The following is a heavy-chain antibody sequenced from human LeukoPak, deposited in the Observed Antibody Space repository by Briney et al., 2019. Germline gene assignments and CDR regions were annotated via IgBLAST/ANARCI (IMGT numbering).Heavy chain of an antibody. CDR2: ISSGSSTK. CDR3: AGRDGPIDY. CDR1: GFTFSSYS. D-gene: IGHD5-24*01. V-gene: IGHV3-48*01. J-gene: IGHJ4*02. Sequence: GGSLRLSCAASGFTFSSYSLSWVRQAPGKGLEWVSYISSGSSTKYYADSVKGRFTISRDNARNSLYLQMNSLRVEDTAVYYCAGRDGPIDYWGQGTLVTVSS.